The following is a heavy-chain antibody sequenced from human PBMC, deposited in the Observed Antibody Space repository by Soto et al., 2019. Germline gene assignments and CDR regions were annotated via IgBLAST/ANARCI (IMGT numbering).Heavy chain of an antibody. CDR1: GFTVSSNY. CDR2: IYSGGST. CDR3: ARVNYYDSSGYFDY. J-gene: IGHJ4*02. Sequence: GGSLRLSCAASGFTVSSNYMSWVRQAPGKGLEWVSVIYSGGSTYYADSVKGRFTISRHNSKNTLYLQMNSLRAEDTAVYYCARVNYYDSSGYFDYWGQGTLVTVSS. D-gene: IGHD3-22*01. V-gene: IGHV3-53*04.